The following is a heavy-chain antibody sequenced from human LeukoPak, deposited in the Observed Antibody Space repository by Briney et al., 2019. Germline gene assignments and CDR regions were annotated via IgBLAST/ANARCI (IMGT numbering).Heavy chain of an antibody. Sequence: ASVKVSCKASGYTFTSYDINWVRQATGQGLEWMGWMNPNSGNTGYAQKFQGRVTMTRNTSISIAYMELSSLRSEDTAVYYCARALTVAGTYQHGYWGQGTLVTVSS. D-gene: IGHD6-19*01. CDR1: GYTFTSYD. V-gene: IGHV1-8*01. J-gene: IGHJ4*02. CDR3: ARALTVAGTYQHGY. CDR2: MNPNSGNT.